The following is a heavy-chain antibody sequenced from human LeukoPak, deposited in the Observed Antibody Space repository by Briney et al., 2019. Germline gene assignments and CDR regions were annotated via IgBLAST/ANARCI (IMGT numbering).Heavy chain of an antibody. CDR2: TYYRSKWYN. J-gene: IGHJ6*02. CDR1: GDSVSSNSAA. V-gene: IGHV6-1*01. Sequence: SQTLSLTCAISGDSVSSNSAAWNWIRQSPSRGLEWLGRTYYRSKWYNDYAVSVKSRITINPDTSKNQFSLRLNSVTPEDTAVYYCAREGSLRYFDWLLRSYGMDVWGQGTTVTVSS. D-gene: IGHD3-9*01. CDR3: AREGSLRYFDWLLRSYGMDV.